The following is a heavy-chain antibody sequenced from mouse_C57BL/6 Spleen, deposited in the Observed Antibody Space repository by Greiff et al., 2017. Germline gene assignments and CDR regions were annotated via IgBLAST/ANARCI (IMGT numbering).Heavy chain of an antibody. J-gene: IGHJ1*03. Sequence: QVQLQQPGAELVMPGASVKLSCKASGYAFTSYWMHWVKQRPGQGLEWIGEIDPSDSYTNYNQKFKGKSTLTVDKSSSTAYMQLSSLTSEDSAVYYCARATTVVAPDFDVWGTGTTVTVSS. CDR1: GYAFTSYW. V-gene: IGHV1-69*01. D-gene: IGHD1-1*01. CDR3: ARATTVVAPDFDV. CDR2: IDPSDSYT.